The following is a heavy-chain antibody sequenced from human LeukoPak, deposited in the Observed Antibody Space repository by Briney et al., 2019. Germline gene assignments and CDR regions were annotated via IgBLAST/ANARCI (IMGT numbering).Heavy chain of an antibody. J-gene: IGHJ4*02. CDR3: AREGYFDSSGPSG. Sequence: PGGSLRLSCAASGFTFSSYWMSWVRQAPGKGLEWVSLIYSGGSTYYADSVKGRFTISRDNSKNTLYLQMNSLRAEDTAVYYCAREGYFDSSGPSGWGQGTLVTVSS. CDR1: GFTFSSYW. D-gene: IGHD3-22*01. V-gene: IGHV3-66*01. CDR2: IYSGGST.